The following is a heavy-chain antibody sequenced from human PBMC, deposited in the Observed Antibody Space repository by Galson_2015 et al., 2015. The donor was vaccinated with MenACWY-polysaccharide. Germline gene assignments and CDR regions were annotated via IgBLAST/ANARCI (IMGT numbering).Heavy chain of an antibody. CDR2: ISPSGVST. CDR1: GFTFDNYG. D-gene: IGHD5-18*01. CDR3: ARLSRSGYTFGHEFDF. J-gene: IGHJ4*02. V-gene: IGHV3-23*01. Sequence: SLRLSCAGSGFTFDNYGMSWVRQAPGKGLEWVSGISPSGVSTYYAESVRGRFTISRDNSKNTLFLQMDSLRAEDTAVYYCARLSRSGYTFGHEFDFWGQGARVTVSS.